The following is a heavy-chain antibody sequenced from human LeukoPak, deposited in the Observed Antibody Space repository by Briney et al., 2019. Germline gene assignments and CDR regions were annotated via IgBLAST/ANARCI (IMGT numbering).Heavy chain of an antibody. Sequence: PGGSLRLSCAASEFTFSSYPMHWVRQAPGKGLEWVAVVSYDGNKTYYADSVRGRFTISRDNSKNTLYLQMNSLQAEDTAIYFCARERDYFDHWGQGTLVTVSS. V-gene: IGHV3-30-3*01. CDR1: EFTFSSYP. J-gene: IGHJ4*02. CDR2: VSYDGNKT. CDR3: ARERDYFDH.